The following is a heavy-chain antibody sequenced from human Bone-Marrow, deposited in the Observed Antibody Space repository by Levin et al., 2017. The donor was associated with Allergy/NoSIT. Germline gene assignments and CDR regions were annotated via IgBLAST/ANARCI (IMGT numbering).Heavy chain of an antibody. V-gene: IGHV3-9*01. CDR3: AKDATDGEVSLFHNFDH. CDR1: GLTFDDYA. J-gene: IGHJ4*02. CDR2: ISSNSDYI. Sequence: SLKISCVVSGLTFDDYAMHWVRLPPGKGLEWVSGISSNSDYIGYADSVKGRFTISRDNAKNSLYLQMDSLRPEDTAVYYGAKDATDGEVSLFHNFDHWGQGVLVTVSS. D-gene: IGHD3-16*02.